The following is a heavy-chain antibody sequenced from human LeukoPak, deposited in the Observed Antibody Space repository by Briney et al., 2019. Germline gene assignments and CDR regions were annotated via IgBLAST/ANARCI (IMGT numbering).Heavy chain of an antibody. CDR3: ARGRGAVAGDTFDI. CDR1: GFTVSSSY. D-gene: IGHD6-19*01. Sequence: GGSLRLSCAASGFTVSSSYMSWVRQAPGKGLEWVSVIYSGGSTYYADSVKGRFTISRDNSKNTLYLQMHSLRAEDTAVYYCARGRGAVAGDTFDIWGQGTMVTVSS. CDR2: IYSGGST. V-gene: IGHV3-53*01. J-gene: IGHJ3*02.